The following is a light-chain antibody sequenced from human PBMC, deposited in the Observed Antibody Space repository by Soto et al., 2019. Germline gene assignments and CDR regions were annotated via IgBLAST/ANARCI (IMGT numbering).Light chain of an antibody. CDR3: HQYNSPPWT. Sequence: DIQMTQSPSTLSASVGDRVTITCRASQSINIWLAWYQQKPGKAPKLLIYKASNLKSGVPSRFSGSGSGTEFTLTISSLQPDDFAAYYCHQYNSPPWTFGQGTKVKIK. V-gene: IGKV1-5*03. J-gene: IGKJ1*01. CDR2: KAS. CDR1: QSINIW.